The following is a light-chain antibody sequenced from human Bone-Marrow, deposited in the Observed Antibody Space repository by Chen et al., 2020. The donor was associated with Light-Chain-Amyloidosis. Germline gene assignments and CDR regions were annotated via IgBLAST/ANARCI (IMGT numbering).Light chain of an antibody. Sequence: SYVRTQPSSVSVAPGQTATIACGGNNMGTTSGHWYQQTPGQAPLLGVYDPSDRPSGIPERLSGSNSGPTAPLPISCVEAGYAADYYCQVWDRSSDRPVFGGGTKLTVL. CDR1: NMGTTS. CDR2: DPS. V-gene: IGLV3-21*02. CDR3: QVWDRSSDRPV. J-gene: IGLJ3*02.